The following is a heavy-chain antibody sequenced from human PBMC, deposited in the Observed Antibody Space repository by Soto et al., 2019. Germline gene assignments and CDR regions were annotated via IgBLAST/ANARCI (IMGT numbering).Heavy chain of an antibody. CDR2: IIPIFGTA. V-gene: IGHV1-69*13. D-gene: IGHD2-15*01. J-gene: IGHJ4*02. CDR3: ASVPVVAATEYY. Sequence: GASVKVSCKASGGTFSSYAISWVRQAPGQGLEWMGGIIPIFGTANYAQKFQGRVTITADESTSTAYMELSSLRSEDTAVYYCASVPVVAATEYYWGQGTLVTVS. CDR1: GGTFSSYA.